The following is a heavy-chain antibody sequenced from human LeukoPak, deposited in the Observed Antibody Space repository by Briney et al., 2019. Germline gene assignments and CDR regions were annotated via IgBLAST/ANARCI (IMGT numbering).Heavy chain of an antibody. D-gene: IGHD6-13*01. CDR1: GFTFSSYA. V-gene: IGHV3-30*04. CDR3: ARGWSSSWYSSTNPVDY. CDR2: ISYDGSNK. J-gene: IGHJ4*02. Sequence: GRSLRLSCAASGFTFSSYAMHWVRQAPGKGLEWVAVISYDGSNKYYADSVKGRFTISRGNSKNTLYLQVNSLRTTDTAVYYCARGWSSSWYSSTNPVDYWGQGTLVTVSS.